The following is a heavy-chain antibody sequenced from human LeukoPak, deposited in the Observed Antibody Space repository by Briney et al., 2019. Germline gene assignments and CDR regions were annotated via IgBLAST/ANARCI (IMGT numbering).Heavy chain of an antibody. Sequence: PGGSLRLSYSASGFTFSRYGMHWVRQAPGKGLEYVSAIVSNGDSTYYADSVKGRFTISRDNAKNTLYLQISSLRPDDTAVYYCVNPGWYYDSSGYSYYYGMDVWGQGTTVTVSS. CDR2: IVSNGDST. CDR1: GFTFSRYG. D-gene: IGHD3-22*01. V-gene: IGHV3-64D*09. CDR3: VNPGWYYDSSGYSYYYGMDV. J-gene: IGHJ6*02.